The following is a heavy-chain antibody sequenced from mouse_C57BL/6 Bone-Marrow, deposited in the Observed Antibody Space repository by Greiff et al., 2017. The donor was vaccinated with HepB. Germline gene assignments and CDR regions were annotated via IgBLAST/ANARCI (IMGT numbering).Heavy chain of an antibody. D-gene: IGHD1-1*01. Sequence: QVQLQQSGPELVKPGASVKISCKASGYAFSSSWMNWVKQRPGKGLEWIGRIYPGAGDTNYNGKFKGKATLTADKSSSTAYMQLSSLTSEDSAVYFCGTVKGDWGQGTTLTVSS. V-gene: IGHV1-82*01. CDR3: GTVKGD. CDR1: GYAFSSSW. J-gene: IGHJ2*01. CDR2: IYPGAGDT.